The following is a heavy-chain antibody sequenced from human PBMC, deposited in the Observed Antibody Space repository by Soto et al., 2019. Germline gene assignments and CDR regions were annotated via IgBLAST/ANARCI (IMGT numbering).Heavy chain of an antibody. CDR1: GFTFSSYA. CDR2: ISSSGGST. J-gene: IGHJ4*02. Sequence: GGSLRLSCSVSGFTFSSYAMHWVRQSPGKGLKYVSAISSSGGSTYYADSVRGRFTISRDNSKNTLFLQMSSLRPEDTAIYYCVKAAFGAPRKTQVNTHFDYWGQGALVTVSS. D-gene: IGHD3-16*01. V-gene: IGHV3-64D*06. CDR3: VKAAFGAPRKTQVNTHFDY.